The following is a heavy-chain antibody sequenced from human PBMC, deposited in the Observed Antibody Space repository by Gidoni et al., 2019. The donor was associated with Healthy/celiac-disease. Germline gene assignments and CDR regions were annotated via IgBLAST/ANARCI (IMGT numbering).Heavy chain of an antibody. Sequence: QVQLVQSGAEVKKPGTSVKVSCKASGGTFSSYTISWVRQAPGQGLEWMGRIIPIIGIANYAQKFQGRVTITADKSTSTAYMELSSLRSEDTAVYYCARDPSSSSSNYYYYGMDVWGQGTTVTVSS. V-gene: IGHV1-69*08. D-gene: IGHD6-6*01. CDR2: IIPIIGIA. CDR1: GGTFSSYT. CDR3: ARDPSSSSSNYYYYGMDV. J-gene: IGHJ6*02.